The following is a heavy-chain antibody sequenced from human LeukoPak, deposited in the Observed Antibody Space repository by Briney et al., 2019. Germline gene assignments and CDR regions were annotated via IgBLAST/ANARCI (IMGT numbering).Heavy chain of an antibody. CDR2: IGGRGSNI. CDR3: AKKNIGFYYFFDY. J-gene: IGHJ4*02. Sequence: GGSLRLSCAASGFTFSSYSMNWVRQAPGKGLEWVSYIGGRGSNICYADSVKGRFTISRDNAKNSVNLQMNSLRAEDTAVYYCAKKNIGFYYFFDYWGQGTLVTVSS. V-gene: IGHV3-48*01. CDR1: GFTFSSYS. D-gene: IGHD2/OR15-2a*01.